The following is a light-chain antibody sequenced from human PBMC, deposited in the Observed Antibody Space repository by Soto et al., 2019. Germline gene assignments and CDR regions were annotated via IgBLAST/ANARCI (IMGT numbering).Light chain of an antibody. Sequence: DIQMTQSPSSLSASLGDRVNISCQATRDIAAHVNWYQQKPGRAPKLLIYEASKLEAGVASRFSGRGSGTDFTFTIASLQPEDIATYYCQQSYSTPWTFGQGTKVEIK. V-gene: IGKV1-33*01. CDR1: RDIAAH. CDR3: QQSYSTPWT. J-gene: IGKJ1*01. CDR2: EAS.